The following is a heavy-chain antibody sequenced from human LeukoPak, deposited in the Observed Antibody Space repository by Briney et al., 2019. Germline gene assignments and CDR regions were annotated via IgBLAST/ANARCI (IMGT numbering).Heavy chain of an antibody. V-gene: IGHV4-59*08. J-gene: IGHJ5*02. CDR1: GGSISSYY. D-gene: IGHD6-13*01. Sequence: PSETLSLTCTVSGGSISSYYWSWIRQPPGKGLEWIGYIYYSGSTNYNPSLKSRVTISVDTSKNQFSLKLSSVTAADTAVYYCARHGGAAAGYNWFDPWGQGTRLAVSS. CDR2: IYYSGST. CDR3: ARHGGAAAGYNWFDP.